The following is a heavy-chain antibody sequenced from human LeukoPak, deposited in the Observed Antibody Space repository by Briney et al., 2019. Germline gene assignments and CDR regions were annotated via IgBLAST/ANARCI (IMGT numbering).Heavy chain of an antibody. CDR1: GYTFTSYD. V-gene: IGHV1-8*01. Sequence: ASVKVSCKASGYTFTSYDINWVRQATGQGLEWMGWMNPNSGNTGYAQKFQGRVTITRDTSASTAYMELSSLRSEDTAVYYCARAYGSGSYYKLTYYDYWGQGTLVTVSS. D-gene: IGHD3-10*01. J-gene: IGHJ4*02. CDR3: ARAYGSGSYYKLTYYDY. CDR2: MNPNSGNT.